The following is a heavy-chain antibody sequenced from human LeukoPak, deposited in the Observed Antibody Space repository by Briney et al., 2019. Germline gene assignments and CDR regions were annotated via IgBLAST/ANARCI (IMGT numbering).Heavy chain of an antibody. V-gene: IGHV4-59*08. J-gene: IGHJ6*02. CDR2: IYFSGST. CDR1: GGSVSSYY. D-gene: IGHD3-10*01. CDR3: VRHGIHYYGSGSYRFSSGMDV. Sequence: SSETLSLTCTVSGGSVSSYYWSWIRQPPGKGLEWIGYIYFSGSTNYNSSLKSRVTISVDTSKNQFSLKLSSVTAADTAVYYCVRHGIHYYGSGSYRFSSGMDVWGQGTTVTVSS.